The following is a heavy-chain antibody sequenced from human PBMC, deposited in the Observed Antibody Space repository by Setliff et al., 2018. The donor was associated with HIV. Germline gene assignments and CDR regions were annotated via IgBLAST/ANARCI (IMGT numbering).Heavy chain of an antibody. V-gene: IGHV4-59*01. Sequence: LSLTCTVSGGSISTYYWSWIRQPPGKGLEWIGYIYYSGSTNYNPSLKSRVTISVDTSKNQFSLKLNSVTAADTAVYYCARAYSSGWRDAFDIWGQGTMVTVSS. CDR3: ARAYSSGWRDAFDI. CDR2: IYYSGST. D-gene: IGHD6-19*01. J-gene: IGHJ3*02. CDR1: GGSISTYY.